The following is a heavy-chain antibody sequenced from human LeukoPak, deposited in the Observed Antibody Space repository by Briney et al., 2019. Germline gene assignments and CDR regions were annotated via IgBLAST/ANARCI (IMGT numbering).Heavy chain of an antibody. CDR2: IKFDDTVK. D-gene: IGHD2-2*01. V-gene: IGHV3-7*01. CDR1: GLNFGTYW. CDR3: ARDPGSSAFDY. J-gene: IGHJ4*02. Sequence: GGSLRLSCTAAGLNFGTYWMIWVRQSPEKGLEFVANIKFDDTVKNYVDSVKGRFTISRDNPSNSVYLQMDSLRPEDTALYYCARDPGSSAFDYWGQGAQVTVSS.